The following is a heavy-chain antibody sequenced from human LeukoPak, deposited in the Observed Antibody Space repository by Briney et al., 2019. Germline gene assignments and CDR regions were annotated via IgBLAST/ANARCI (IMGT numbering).Heavy chain of an antibody. Sequence: PGGSLRLSCAASGYSFASYSMNWVRQAPGKGLEWVSYINNSSRIIDYADSLKGRFTISRDNAKNSLYLQMSSLRAEDAAVYYCAREGGYQYYYAMDVWGQGTTVTVSS. CDR2: INNSSRII. V-gene: IGHV3-48*04. J-gene: IGHJ6*02. D-gene: IGHD3-16*01. CDR1: GYSFASYS. CDR3: AREGGYQYYYAMDV.